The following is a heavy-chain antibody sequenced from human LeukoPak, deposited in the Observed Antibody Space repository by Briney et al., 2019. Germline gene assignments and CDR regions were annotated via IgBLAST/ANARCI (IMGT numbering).Heavy chain of an antibody. CDR3: AADLGGTTGTFDP. CDR1: GFTFTSSA. V-gene: IGHV1-58*02. Sequence: SVKVSCKASGFTFTSSAMQWVRQARGQRPEWIGWIVVGSGNTNYAQKFQERVTITRDMSTSTAYMELSSLRSEDTAVYYCAADLGGTTGTFDPWGQGTLVTVSS. J-gene: IGHJ5*02. CDR2: IVVGSGNT. D-gene: IGHD1-1*01.